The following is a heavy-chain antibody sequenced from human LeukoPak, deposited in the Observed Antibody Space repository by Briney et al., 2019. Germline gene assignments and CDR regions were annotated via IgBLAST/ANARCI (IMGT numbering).Heavy chain of an antibody. CDR1: GYTLTEFS. CDR3: TAITAAGQRGSSFDY. CDR2: FDPEDGET. Sequence: ASAKVSCKVSGYTLTEFSIHWVRRVPGKGLEWMGGFDPEDGETIYAQKFQGRVTMTEDTSSDTAYMELSSLRSDDTAVYFCTAITAAGQRGSSFDYWGQGTLVTVSS. J-gene: IGHJ4*02. D-gene: IGHD6-13*01. V-gene: IGHV1-24*01.